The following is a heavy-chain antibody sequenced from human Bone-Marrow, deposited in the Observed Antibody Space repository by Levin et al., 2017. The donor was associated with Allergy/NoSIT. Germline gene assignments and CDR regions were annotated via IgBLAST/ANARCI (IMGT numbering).Heavy chain of an antibody. J-gene: IGHJ6*03. V-gene: IGHV4-30-2*01. Sequence: SQTLSLTCVVSNGSMSSGGYSWSWIRQPPGKGLEWIGYIYHRGSTYYNPSLKSRVTMSVDRSKNQFSLNLDSVTAADTAVYYCARAKWSLSGTVATPSYCLDVWGKGTTVTVSS. CDR1: NGSMSSGGYS. D-gene: IGHD5-12*01. CDR3: ARAKWSLSGTVATPSYCLDV. CDR2: IYHRGST.